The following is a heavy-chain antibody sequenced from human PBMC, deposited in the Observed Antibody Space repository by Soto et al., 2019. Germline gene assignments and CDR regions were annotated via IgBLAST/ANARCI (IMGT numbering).Heavy chain of an antibody. V-gene: IGHV3-23*01. Sequence: SGGSLRLSCAASGFTVSSYAMTWVRQAPGKGLEWVSAISGRGDSTYYADSVKGRFTISRDQSKNTLYLQMHSLRAEDTAVYFCAKERDNGADRYYFDAWGQGPLVTVSS. J-gene: IGHJ4*02. D-gene: IGHD2-8*01. CDR1: GFTVSSYA. CDR3: AKERDNGADRYYFDA. CDR2: ISGRGDST.